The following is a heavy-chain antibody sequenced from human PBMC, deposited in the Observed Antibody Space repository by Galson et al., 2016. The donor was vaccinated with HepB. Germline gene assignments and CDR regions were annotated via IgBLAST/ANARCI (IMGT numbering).Heavy chain of an antibody. Sequence: QSGAEVKKPGESLKISCKASGYTFTKFWIGWVRQMPGKGLEWMGIIYPGDSDTRYSPSFQGQVTISADKSINTAYLQWSSLKASDTAMYYCTVALLGIYYFDYWSQGSLVTVSS. V-gene: IGHV5-51*01. CDR1: GYTFTKFW. D-gene: IGHD2-21*02. CDR3: TVALLGIYYFDY. CDR2: IYPGDSDT. J-gene: IGHJ4*02.